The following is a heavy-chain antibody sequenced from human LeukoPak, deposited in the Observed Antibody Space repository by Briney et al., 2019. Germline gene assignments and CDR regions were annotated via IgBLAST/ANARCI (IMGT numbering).Heavy chain of an antibody. V-gene: IGHV1-69*05. CDR3: ARVPAVNPNWFDP. Sequence: GASVKVSCKASGGTSSSYAISWVRQAPGQGLEWMGRIIPIFGTANYAQKFQGRVTITTDESTSTAYMELSSLRSEDTAVYYCARVPAVNPNWFDPWGQGTLVTVSS. CDR1: GGTSSSYA. CDR2: IIPIFGTA. J-gene: IGHJ5*02.